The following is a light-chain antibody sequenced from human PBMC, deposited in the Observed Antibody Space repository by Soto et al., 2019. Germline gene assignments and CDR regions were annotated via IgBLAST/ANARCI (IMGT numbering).Light chain of an antibody. CDR1: QIISSR. CDR3: QQYNSYSLT. J-gene: IGKJ4*01. CDR2: DAY. V-gene: IGKV1-5*01. Sequence: DRVTITFRASQIISSRLAWYQQKPGKAPKLLIYDAYNLESGVPSRFSGSGSGTEFTLTISSLQPDDFATYYCQQYNSYSLTFGGGTKVDIK.